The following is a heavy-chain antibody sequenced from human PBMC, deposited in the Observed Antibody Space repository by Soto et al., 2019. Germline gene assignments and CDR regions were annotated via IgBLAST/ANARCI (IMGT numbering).Heavy chain of an antibody. D-gene: IGHD5-12*01. CDR3: AKSGSYYYYYMDV. V-gene: IGHV3-9*01. CDR2: ISWNSGSI. CDR1: GFTFDDYA. J-gene: IGHJ6*03. Sequence: EVQLVESGGGLVQPGRSLRLSCAASGFTFDDYAMHWVRQAPGKGLEWVSGISWNSGSIGYADSVKGRFTISRDNAKNSLYLQMNSLRDEDTALYYCAKSGSYYYYYMDVWGKGTTVTVSS.